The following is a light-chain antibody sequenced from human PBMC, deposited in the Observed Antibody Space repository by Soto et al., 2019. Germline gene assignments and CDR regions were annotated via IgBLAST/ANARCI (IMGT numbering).Light chain of an antibody. CDR1: SSDVGGYNY. Sequence: QSALTQPASVSGSPGQSINISCTGTSSDVGGYNYVSWYQHHPGKAPKLIIYDVSNRPSGVSNPFSGSKSGNTASLTISGLQPEDEDDYYCSSYTTSNTRQIVFGTGTKVTVL. J-gene: IGLJ1*01. CDR3: SSYTTSNTRQIV. V-gene: IGLV2-14*03. CDR2: DVS.